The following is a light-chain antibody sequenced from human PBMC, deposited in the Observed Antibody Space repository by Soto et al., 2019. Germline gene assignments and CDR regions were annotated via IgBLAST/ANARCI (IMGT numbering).Light chain of an antibody. CDR3: KQYSASPST. V-gene: IGKV3-20*01. CDR2: GAS. J-gene: IGKJ2*01. CDR1: QSVSSNY. Sequence: EIVLTQSPGTLSLSPGERATLSCRASQSVSSNYLVWYQQRPGQALRLLIYGASSRATGIPDRFSGSGSGRDFALTIRRLEPEDFGVYSCKQYSASPSTLGQATKLEIK.